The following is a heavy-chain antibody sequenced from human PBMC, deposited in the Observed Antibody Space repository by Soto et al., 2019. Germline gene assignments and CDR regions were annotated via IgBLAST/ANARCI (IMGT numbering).Heavy chain of an antibody. V-gene: IGHV3-66*01. CDR2: IYSGGST. CDR3: ARAWDYCCCGMDV. Sequence: EVQLVESGGGLVQPGGSLRLSCAASGFTVSSNYMSWVRQAPGKGLEWVSVIYSGGSTYYADSVKGRFTISRDNSKHTLYLQMNSLRAEDTAVYYCARAWDYCCCGMDVWGQGTTVTVSS. D-gene: IGHD3-16*01. CDR1: GFTVSSNY. J-gene: IGHJ6*02.